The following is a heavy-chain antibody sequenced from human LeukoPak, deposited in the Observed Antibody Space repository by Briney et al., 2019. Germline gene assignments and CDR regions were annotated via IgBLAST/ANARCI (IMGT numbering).Heavy chain of an antibody. CDR1: GFTFTTYS. Sequence: GGSLRLSCEASGFTFTTYSMTWVRQAPGKGLEWVSIISSGSSAIFSADALKGRFTISRDDAKNLLYLDMNSLRAEDTAVYYCAKGGGVEYYYYYMDVWGKGTTVTVSS. D-gene: IGHD2-21*01. V-gene: IGHV3-21*01. CDR2: ISSGSSAI. J-gene: IGHJ6*03. CDR3: AKGGGVEYYYYYMDV.